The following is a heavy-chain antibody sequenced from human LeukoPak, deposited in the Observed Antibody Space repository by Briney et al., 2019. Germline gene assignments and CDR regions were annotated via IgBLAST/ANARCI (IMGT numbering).Heavy chain of an antibody. J-gene: IGHJ3*02. D-gene: IGHD3-22*01. CDR1: GGSISSGSYY. V-gene: IGHV4-61*02. CDR2: IYTSGST. CDR3: ARVMYDSGGYYYVPDAFDI. Sequence: SQTLSLTCTVSGGSISSGSYYWSWIRQPAGKGLEWIGRIYTSGSTNYNPSLKSRVTISVDTSKNQFSLKLSSVTAADTAVYYCARVMYDSGGYYYVPDAFDIWGQGTMVTVSS.